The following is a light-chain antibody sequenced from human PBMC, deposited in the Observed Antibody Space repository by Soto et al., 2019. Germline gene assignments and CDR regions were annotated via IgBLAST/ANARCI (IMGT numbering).Light chain of an antibody. CDR3: CSYAGSSTYV. Sequence: QSVLAQPASVSGSPGQSITISCTGTSSDVGSYNLVSWYQQHPGKAPKLMIYEGSKRPSGVSNRFSGSKSGNTASLTISGLQAEDEADYYCCSYAGSSTYVFGPGTKVTGL. CDR1: SSDVGSYNL. J-gene: IGLJ1*01. CDR2: EGS. V-gene: IGLV2-23*01.